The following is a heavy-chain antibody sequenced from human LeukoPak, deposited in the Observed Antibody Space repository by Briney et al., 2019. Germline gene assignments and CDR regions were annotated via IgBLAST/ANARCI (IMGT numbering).Heavy chain of an antibody. J-gene: IGHJ4*02. Sequence: ETLSLTCTVSGGSISSYYWSWIRQPPGKGLEWIGYIYYSGSTNYNPSLKSRVTISVDTSKNQFSLKLSSVTAADTAVYYCARHDYSNYGYFDYWGQGTLVTVSS. CDR2: IYYSGST. D-gene: IGHD4-4*01. CDR1: GGSISSYY. V-gene: IGHV4-59*08. CDR3: ARHDYSNYGYFDY.